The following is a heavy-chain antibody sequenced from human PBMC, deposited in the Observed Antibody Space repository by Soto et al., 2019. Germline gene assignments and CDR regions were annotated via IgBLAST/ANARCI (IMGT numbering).Heavy chain of an antibody. CDR1: GFTFSSYA. V-gene: IGHV3-23*01. J-gene: IGHJ3*02. Sequence: EVQLLESGGGLVQPGGSLRLSCAASGFTFSSYAMSWVRQAPGKGLEWVSAISGSGGSTYYADSVKGRFTISRDNSKNMXYLQRNSLRAEDTAVYYCAKFAGSIAVAGVDAFDIWGQGTMVTVSS. CDR3: AKFAGSIAVAGVDAFDI. CDR2: ISGSGGST. D-gene: IGHD6-19*01.